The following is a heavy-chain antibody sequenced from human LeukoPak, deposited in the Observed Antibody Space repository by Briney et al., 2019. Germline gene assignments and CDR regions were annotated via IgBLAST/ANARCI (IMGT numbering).Heavy chain of an antibody. CDR1: GGSFSGYY. CDR2: INHSGST. CDR3: ARLGVRGY. Sequence: SETLSLTCAVYGGSFSGYYWSWIRQPPGKGLEWIGEINHSGSTNYNPSLKSGVTISVDTSKNQFSLKLSSVTAADTAVYYCARLGVRGYWGQGTLVTVSS. V-gene: IGHV4-34*01. J-gene: IGHJ4*02. D-gene: IGHD3-10*01.